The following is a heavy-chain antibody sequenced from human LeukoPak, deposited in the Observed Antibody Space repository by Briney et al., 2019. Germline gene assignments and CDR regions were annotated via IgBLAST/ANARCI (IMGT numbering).Heavy chain of an antibody. V-gene: IGHV4-4*07. D-gene: IGHD6-19*01. CDR1: GGSISSFY. Sequence: SETLSLTCTVSGGSISSFYWSWMRQPAGKGLEWIGRISATGSTNYSPSLKSRVTISVDKSKNQFSLSLSSVTAADTAVYYCARGQEGSRGLTRFDPWGQGTLVTVSS. J-gene: IGHJ5*02. CDR2: ISATGST. CDR3: ARGQEGSRGLTRFDP.